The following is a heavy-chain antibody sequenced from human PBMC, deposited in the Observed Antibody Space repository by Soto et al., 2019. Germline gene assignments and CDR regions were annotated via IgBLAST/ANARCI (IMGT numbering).Heavy chain of an antibody. CDR2: ISSNGGPT. J-gene: IGHJ4*02. CDR1: GFSFSSYA. D-gene: IGHD1-26*01. Sequence: EVQVVESGGNLVQPGGSLRLSCSVSGFSFSSYAMHWVRQAPGKGLEYVSSISSNGGPTYYVDPVKGRFTISRDNSKNTLYLQMSSLRPDDTAVYYCVKDRWVDFWGQGALVTVSS. CDR3: VKDRWVDF. V-gene: IGHV3-64D*06.